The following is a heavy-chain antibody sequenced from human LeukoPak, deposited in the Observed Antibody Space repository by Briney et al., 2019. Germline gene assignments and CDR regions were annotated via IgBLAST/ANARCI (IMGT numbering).Heavy chain of an antibody. Sequence: GGSLRPSCAASGFTFSSYAMHWVRQAPGKGLEWVAVISYDGSNKYYADSVKGRFTISRDNSKNTLYLQMNSLRAEDTAVYYCARVYYYGSGEDYWGQGTLVTVSS. CDR3: ARVYYYGSGEDY. CDR2: ISYDGSNK. D-gene: IGHD3-10*01. CDR1: GFTFSSYA. J-gene: IGHJ4*02. V-gene: IGHV3-30-3*01.